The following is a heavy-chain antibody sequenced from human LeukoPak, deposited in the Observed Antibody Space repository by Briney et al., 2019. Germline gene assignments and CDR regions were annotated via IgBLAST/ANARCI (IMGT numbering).Heavy chain of an antibody. CDR1: GFTFSSYD. V-gene: IGHV3-23*01. CDR2: ISGSGGST. D-gene: IGHD3-3*01. J-gene: IGHJ4*02. Sequence: GGSLRLSCAASGFTFSSYDMSWVRQAPGKGLEWVLAISGSGGSTYYADSVKGRFTISRDNSKNTLYLQMNSLRAEDTAVYYCAKGKSIFGVVTADYWGQGTLVTVSS. CDR3: AKGKSIFGVVTADY.